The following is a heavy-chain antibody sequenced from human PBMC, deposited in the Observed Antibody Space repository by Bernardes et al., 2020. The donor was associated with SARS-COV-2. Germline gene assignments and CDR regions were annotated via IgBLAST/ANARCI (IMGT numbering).Heavy chain of an antibody. CDR3: ARGRNQLLPIRYFDR. CDR2: INHSGST. J-gene: IGHJ2*01. V-gene: IGHV4-34*01. CDR1: GGSFSGYY. Sequence: SETLSLTCAVYGGSFSGYYWSWIRQPPGKGLEWIGEINHSGSTNYNPSLKSRVTISVDTSKNQFSLKLSSVTAADTAVYYCARGRNQLLPIRYFDRWRRGTLVTVSS. D-gene: IGHD2-2*01.